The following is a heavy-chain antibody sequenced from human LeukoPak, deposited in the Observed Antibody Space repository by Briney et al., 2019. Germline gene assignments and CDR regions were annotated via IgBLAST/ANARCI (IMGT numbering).Heavy chain of an antibody. Sequence: KSGGSLRLSCAASGFTFSSYSMTWVRQAPGKGLEWVSYISRSSSTIYYADSVKGRFTISRDNAKNSLYLQMNSLRAEDTAVYYCASGGQYYYDSSGSDYWGQGTLVTVSS. V-gene: IGHV3-48*01. CDR1: GFTFSSYS. CDR3: ASGGQYYYDSSGSDY. CDR2: ISRSSSTI. J-gene: IGHJ4*02. D-gene: IGHD3-22*01.